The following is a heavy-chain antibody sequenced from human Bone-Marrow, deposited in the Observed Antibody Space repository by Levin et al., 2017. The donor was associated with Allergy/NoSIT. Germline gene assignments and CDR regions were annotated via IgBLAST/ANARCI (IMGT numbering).Heavy chain of an antibody. CDR3: ARTAVTDGDHGSFDY. CDR1: GFTFSSYA. D-gene: IGHD4-17*01. V-gene: IGHV3-30*04. CDR2: ISYDGSNK. J-gene: IGHJ4*02. Sequence: GGSLRLSCAASGFTFSSYAMHWVRQAPGKGLEWVAVISYDGSNKYYADSVKGRFTISRDNSKNTLYLQMNSLRAEDTAVYYCARTAVTDGDHGSFDYWGQGTLVTVSS.